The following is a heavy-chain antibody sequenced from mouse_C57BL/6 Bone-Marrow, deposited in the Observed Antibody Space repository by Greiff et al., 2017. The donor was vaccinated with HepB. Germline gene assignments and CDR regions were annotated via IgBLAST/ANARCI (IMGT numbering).Heavy chain of an antibody. J-gene: IGHJ2*01. CDR3: ATFITTVVALDN. D-gene: IGHD1-1*01. CDR1: GFTFKNTY. CDR2: IDPANGNT. Sequence: VQLQQSVAELVRPGASVKLSCTASGFTFKNTYMHWVKQRPDQGLEWIGRIDPANGNTKYAPKFQGKATITADTSSNTAYLQLSSLTSEDTAIYYCATFITTVVALDNWGQGTTLTVSS. V-gene: IGHV14-3*01.